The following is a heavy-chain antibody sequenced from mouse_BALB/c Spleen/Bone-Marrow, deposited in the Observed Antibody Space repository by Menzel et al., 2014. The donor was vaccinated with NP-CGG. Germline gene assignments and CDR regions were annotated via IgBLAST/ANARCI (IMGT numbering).Heavy chain of an antibody. CDR1: GFTFTDYY. CDR2: IRNKANGYTT. V-gene: IGHV7-3*02. Sequence: EVKVVESGGGLVQPGGSLRLSCATSGFTFTDYYMSWVRQPPGKALEWLGFIRNKANGYTTEYSASVKGRFTISRDNSQSILYLQMNILRTEDSATYYCARDRNYDINWYFDVWGAGTTVTVSS. D-gene: IGHD1-1*01. CDR3: ARDRNYDINWYFDV. J-gene: IGHJ1*01.